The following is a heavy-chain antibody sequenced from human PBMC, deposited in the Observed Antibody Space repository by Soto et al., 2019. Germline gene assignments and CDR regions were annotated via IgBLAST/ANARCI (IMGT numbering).Heavy chain of an antibody. D-gene: IGHD3-10*01. CDR1: GFTFDDYA. J-gene: IGHJ4*02. CDR3: AKDMYYYASGGADY. CDR2: IGWHTGDI. V-gene: IGHV3-9*01. Sequence: EVQLVESGGGLVQPGRSLRLSCAASGFTFDDYAMHWVRQAPGKGLEWVSSIGWHTGDIGYADSVKGRFTISRDNAKNSLFLQMTSLRPEDTALYYCAKDMYYYASGGADYWGQGTLVTVSS.